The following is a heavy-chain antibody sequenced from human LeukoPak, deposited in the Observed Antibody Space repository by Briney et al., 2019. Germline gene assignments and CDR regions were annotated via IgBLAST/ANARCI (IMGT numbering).Heavy chain of an antibody. CDR1: GFTFNTYW. J-gene: IGHJ6*02. Sequence: GGSLRLSCAASGFTFNTYWMNWVRQAPGKGLEWVANIKQDGSDKYYADSVKGRFTISRDNSKNTLYLQMNSLRAEDTAVYYCARDSRNGTLGYYYGMDVWGQGTTVTVSS. D-gene: IGHD1-14*01. CDR2: IKQDGSDK. CDR3: ARDSRNGTLGYYYGMDV. V-gene: IGHV3-7*01.